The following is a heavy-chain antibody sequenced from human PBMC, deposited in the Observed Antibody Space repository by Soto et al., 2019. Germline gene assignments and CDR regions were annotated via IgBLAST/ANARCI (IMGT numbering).Heavy chain of an antibody. V-gene: IGHV3-11*01. CDR1: GFTFSDYY. D-gene: IGHD3-10*01. CDR3: ARVAGSHSGLGTSKLERRNAAPFDY. CDR2: ISSSGSNI. Sequence: QVQLVESGGGLVKPGGSLRLSCAASGFTFSDYYMSWIRQAPGKGLEWVSYISSSGSNIYYADSVKGRFTISRDNAKNFLCVQMNSLRAEDTAGFYGARVAGSHSGLGTSKLERRNAAPFDYWGQGTMVTVSS. J-gene: IGHJ4*02.